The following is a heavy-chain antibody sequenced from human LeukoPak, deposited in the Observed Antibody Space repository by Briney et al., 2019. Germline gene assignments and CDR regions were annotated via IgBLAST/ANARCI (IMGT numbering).Heavy chain of an antibody. D-gene: IGHD3-3*01. Sequence: ASVKVSCKASGYTFTSYGISWVRQAPGQGLEWMGWISAYNGNTNYAQKLQGGVTMTTDTSTSTAYMELRSLRSDDTAVYYCARDVTIFGVVTSWFDPWGQGTLVTVSS. CDR1: GYTFTSYG. J-gene: IGHJ5*02. CDR2: ISAYNGNT. CDR3: ARDVTIFGVVTSWFDP. V-gene: IGHV1-18*01.